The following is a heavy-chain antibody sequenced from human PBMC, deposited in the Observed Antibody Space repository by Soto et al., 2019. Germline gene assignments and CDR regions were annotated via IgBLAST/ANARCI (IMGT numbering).Heavy chain of an antibody. J-gene: IGHJ6*02. CDR2: IIPIFGTA. CDR1: GGTFSSYA. D-gene: IGHD3-3*01. Sequence: SVKVSCKASGGTFSSYAISWVRQAPGQGLEWMGGIIPIFGTANYAQKFQGRVTITADESTSTAYMELSSLRSEDTAVYYCATGITIFGVVIPGGYYGMDVWGQGTTVTVSS. V-gene: IGHV1-69*13. CDR3: ATGITIFGVVIPGGYYGMDV.